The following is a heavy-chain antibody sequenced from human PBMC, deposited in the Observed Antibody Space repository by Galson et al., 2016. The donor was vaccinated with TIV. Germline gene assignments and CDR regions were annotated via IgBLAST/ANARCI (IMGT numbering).Heavy chain of an antibody. CDR1: GYTFSDYY. CDR3: ARGYGSDPDY. D-gene: IGHD3-10*01. V-gene: IGHV1-2*02. Sequence: SVKVSCKASGYTFSDYYLHWVRQAPEQGLEWMGWINPKTGGTIYAQKFQGRVTLTRDTTISTVYMDVNGLTYDDTAVYYCARGYGSDPDYWGQGTLVTVSS. CDR2: INPKTGGT. J-gene: IGHJ4*02.